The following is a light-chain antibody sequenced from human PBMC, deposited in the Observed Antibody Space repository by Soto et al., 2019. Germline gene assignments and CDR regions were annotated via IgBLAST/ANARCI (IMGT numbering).Light chain of an antibody. CDR3: QQYNST. CDR2: KAS. J-gene: IGKJ2*01. V-gene: IGKV1-5*03. CDR1: QSISNW. Sequence: DIQMTQSPSTLSASVGDRVTITCRASQSISNWLAWYQQKPGKAPKLLIYKASNLESGVPSRFRGSGSGTEFTLTISSLQPDDFATYYCQQYNSTFGQGTKLEIK.